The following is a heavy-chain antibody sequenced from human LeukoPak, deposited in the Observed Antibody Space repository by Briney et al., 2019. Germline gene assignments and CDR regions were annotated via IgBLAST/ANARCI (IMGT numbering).Heavy chain of an antibody. CDR3: ASLYSGYDDAFDY. D-gene: IGHD5-12*01. CDR2: ISSSGSTI. Sequence: PGGSLRLSCAASGFTFSSYEMNWVRQAPGKGLEWVSYISSSGSTIYYADAVKGRFTISRDNAKNSLYLQINSLRAEDTAVYYCASLYSGYDDAFDYWGQGTLVTVSS. CDR1: GFTFSSYE. J-gene: IGHJ4*02. V-gene: IGHV3-48*03.